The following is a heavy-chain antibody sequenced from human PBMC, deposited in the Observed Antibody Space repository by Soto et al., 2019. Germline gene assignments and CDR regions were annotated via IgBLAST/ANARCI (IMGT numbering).Heavy chain of an antibody. J-gene: IGHJ4*02. CDR2: ISNDGGNT. CDR1: EFTFSSYT. CDR3: AREWSISVAALGY. Sequence: QVQLVESGGGVVQPGRSLKLSCAASEFTFSSYTMYWVRQAPGKGLEWVVGISNDGGNTYYPDSVKGRFTISRDNSKNTLYLEMNSLRAEDTALYYCAREWSISVAALGYWGQGTLVTVSS. V-gene: IGHV3-30-3*01. D-gene: IGHD6-19*01.